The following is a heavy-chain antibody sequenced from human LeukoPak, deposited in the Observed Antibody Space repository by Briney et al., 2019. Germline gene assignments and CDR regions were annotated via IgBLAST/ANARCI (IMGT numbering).Heavy chain of an antibody. CDR2: IYYSGSA. J-gene: IGHJ4*02. D-gene: IGHD6-19*01. CDR3: ARSRERAVAAIGY. Sequence: SETLSLTCTVSSGSISSYYWYWIRQSPGKGLEWIGYIYYSGSANYNPSLKSRVTISGDTSNSQFSLKLSSVTAADTAVYYCARSRERAVAAIGYWGQGTLVTVSS. CDR1: SGSISSYY. V-gene: IGHV4-59*01.